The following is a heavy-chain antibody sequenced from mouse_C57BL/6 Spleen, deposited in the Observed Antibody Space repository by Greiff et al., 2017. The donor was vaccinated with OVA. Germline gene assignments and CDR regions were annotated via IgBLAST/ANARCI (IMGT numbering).Heavy chain of an antibody. CDR2: IRNKANGYTT. V-gene: IGHV7-3*01. CDR3: ARGYDYDGRRAMEY. CDR1: GFTFTDYY. J-gene: IGHJ4*01. D-gene: IGHD2-4*01. Sequence: DVKLVESGGGLVQPGGSLSLSCAASGFTFTDYYMSWVRQPPGKALEWLGFIRNKANGYTTEYSASVKGRFTISRDNSPSILYSQMNVLRAEDSATYYCARGYDYDGRRAMEYWGQGTSVTASS.